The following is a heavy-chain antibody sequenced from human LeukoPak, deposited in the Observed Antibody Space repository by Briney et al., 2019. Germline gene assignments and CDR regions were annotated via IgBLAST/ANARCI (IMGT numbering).Heavy chain of an antibody. D-gene: IGHD3-3*01. V-gene: IGHV3-23*01. CDR3: AKDWRIWSGYFDY. CDR1: GFTFSSYA. J-gene: IGHJ4*02. Sequence: GGSLRLSCAASGFTFSSYAMSWVRRAPGKGLEWVSAISGSGGSTYYADSVKGRFTISRDNSKNTLYLQMNSLRAEDTAVYYCAKDWRIWSGYFDYWGQGTLVTVSS. CDR2: ISGSGGST.